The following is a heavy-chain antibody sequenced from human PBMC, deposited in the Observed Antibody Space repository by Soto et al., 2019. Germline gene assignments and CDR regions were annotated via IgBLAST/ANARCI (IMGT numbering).Heavy chain of an antibody. D-gene: IGHD6-19*01. Sequence: GGSLRLSCAASGFTFSSYWMHWVRQAPGKGLVWVSRINSDGSSTSYADSVKGRFTISRDNAKNTLYLQMNSLRAEDTAVYYCARPTYSSGWNYYYYGMDVWGQGTTVTVSS. J-gene: IGHJ6*02. CDR2: INSDGSST. V-gene: IGHV3-74*01. CDR1: GFTFSSYW. CDR3: ARPTYSSGWNYYYYGMDV.